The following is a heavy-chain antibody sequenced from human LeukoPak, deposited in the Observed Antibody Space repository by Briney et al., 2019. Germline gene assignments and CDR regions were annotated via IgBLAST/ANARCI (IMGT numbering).Heavy chain of an antibody. CDR2: ISSSSSYI. D-gene: IGHD2-15*01. V-gene: IGHV3-21*01. CDR1: GFTFSSYG. J-gene: IGHJ4*02. Sequence: GRSLRLSCAASGFTFSSYGMHWVRQAPGKGLEWVSSISSSSSYIYYADSVKGRFTISRDNAKNSLYLQMNSLRAEDTAVYYCASQEVGYCSGGSCYQYYFDYWGQGTLVTVSS. CDR3: ASQEVGYCSGGSCYQYYFDY.